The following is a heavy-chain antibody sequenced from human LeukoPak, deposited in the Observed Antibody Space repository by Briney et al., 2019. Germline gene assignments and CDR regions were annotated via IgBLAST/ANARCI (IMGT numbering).Heavy chain of an antibody. CDR1: GGTFTSYA. J-gene: IGHJ4*02. CDR3: ARKSYYDPYGY. Sequence: SVKVSCKASGGTFTSYAISWVRQAPGQGGEWMGGIIPIFGTANYARKFQGRGTITTDKSTSTAYMQLSSLRSEDTAVYYCARKSYYDPYGYWGQGTLVTVSS. CDR2: IIPIFGTA. V-gene: IGHV1-69*05. D-gene: IGHD3-22*01.